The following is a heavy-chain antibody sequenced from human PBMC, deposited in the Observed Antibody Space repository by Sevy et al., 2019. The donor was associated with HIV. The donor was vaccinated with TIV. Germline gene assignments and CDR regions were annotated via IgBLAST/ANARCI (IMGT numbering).Heavy chain of an antibody. CDR2: INPNSDET. CDR1: GYSYTAYY. J-gene: IGHJ4*02. D-gene: IGHD3-3*01. Sequence: ASVKVSCKASGYSYTAYYMYWVRQAPGQGLEWMGWINPNSDETNYAQKFQGRVTMTSDASINTAYMELSGLRFDDAAVYYCARGLTIFGVAPQKHWGQGTLVTVSS. CDR3: ARGLTIFGVAPQKH. V-gene: IGHV1-2*02.